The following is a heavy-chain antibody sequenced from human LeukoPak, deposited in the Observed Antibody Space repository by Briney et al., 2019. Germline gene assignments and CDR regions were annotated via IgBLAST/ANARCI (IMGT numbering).Heavy chain of an antibody. CDR1: GGSISSYY. J-gene: IGHJ4*02. CDR2: ICTSGST. CDR3: AREEARRGSYLFDY. V-gene: IGHV4-4*07. Sequence: PSETLSLTCTVSGGSISSYYWSWIRQPAGKGLEWIGRICTSGSTNYNPSLKSRVTMSVDTSKNQFSLKLSSVTAADTAVYYCAREEARRGSYLFDYWGQGTLVTVSS. D-gene: IGHD1-26*01.